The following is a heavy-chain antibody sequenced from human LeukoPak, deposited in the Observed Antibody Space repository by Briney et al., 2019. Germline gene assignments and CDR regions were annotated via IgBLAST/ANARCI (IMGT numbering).Heavy chain of an antibody. V-gene: IGHV3-23*01. Sequence: GGSLRLSCAASGFIFSSYAMSWVRQAPGKGLEWVSGISGSGGSTYYADSVKGRFTISRDNAKNSLYLQMNSLRAEDTAVYYCARDRLATRGAFDIWGQGTMVTVSS. CDR1: GFIFSSYA. D-gene: IGHD6-6*01. CDR2: ISGSGGST. J-gene: IGHJ3*02. CDR3: ARDRLATRGAFDI.